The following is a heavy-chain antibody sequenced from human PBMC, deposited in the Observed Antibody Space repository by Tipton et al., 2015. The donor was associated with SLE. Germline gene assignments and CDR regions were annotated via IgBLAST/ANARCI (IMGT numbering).Heavy chain of an antibody. CDR2: ISYTEST. D-gene: IGHD3-3*01. V-gene: IGHV4-59*12. J-gene: IGHJ4*02. Sequence: TLSLTCTVSAGSISSNYWSWIRQPPGKGLEWIGYISYTESTNYNPSLKSRVTISVNTSKNQFSLRLSSVTAADTAMFYCASGTLEWSHEPDYWGQGTLVTVSS. CDR1: AGSISSNY. CDR3: ASGTLEWSHEPDY.